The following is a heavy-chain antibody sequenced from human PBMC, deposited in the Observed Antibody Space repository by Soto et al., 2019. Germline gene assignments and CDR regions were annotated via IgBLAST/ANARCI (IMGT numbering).Heavy chain of an antibody. CDR1: GCSLSSGGYA. CDR2: IYHSGYT. Sequence: SETLSPTCAVSGCSLSSGGYAWEWVRQPPGKGLEWIGYIYHSGYTSYNPSLKNRVTVSVDTSKNQFSLKLSSVTAADTAVYYCARHPSDFWFDPWGQGTLVTVS. V-gene: IGHV4-30-2*03. J-gene: IGHJ5*02. CDR3: ARHPSDFWFDP. D-gene: IGHD2-21*02.